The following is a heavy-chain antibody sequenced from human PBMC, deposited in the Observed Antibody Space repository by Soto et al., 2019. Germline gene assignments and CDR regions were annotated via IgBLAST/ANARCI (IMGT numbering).Heavy chain of an antibody. CDR2: ISSDGTGG. V-gene: IGHV3-30*18. CDR1: GFIFSSYS. Sequence: PGGSLRLSCGASGFIFSSYSMHWVRQAPGKGLEWVTAISSDGTGGYYADSVKGRFTVSRDNSKNTVYLQMNSLRPEDTAVYYCAKGTSKLDYWGQGTLVTVSS. CDR3: AKGTSKLDY. D-gene: IGHD2-2*01. J-gene: IGHJ4*02.